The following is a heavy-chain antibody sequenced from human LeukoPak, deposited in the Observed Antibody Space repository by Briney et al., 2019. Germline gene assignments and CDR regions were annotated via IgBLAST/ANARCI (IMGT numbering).Heavy chain of an antibody. J-gene: IGHJ4*02. V-gene: IGHV1-46*01. CDR2: INPCGGST. Sequence: ASVKVSCKASGYTFTSYYMHWVRQAPGQGLEWMGIINPCGGSTSYAQKFQGRVTMTRDTSTSTVYMELSSLRSEDTAVYYCARDSVPEGAPDYWGQGTLVTVSS. CDR1: GYTFTSYY. D-gene: IGHD1-26*01. CDR3: ARDSVPEGAPDY.